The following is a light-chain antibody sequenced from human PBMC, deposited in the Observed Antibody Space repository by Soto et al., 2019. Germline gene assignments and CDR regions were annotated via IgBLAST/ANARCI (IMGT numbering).Light chain of an antibody. CDR3: QQRINWLT. CDR1: QSVSSD. CDR2: EAS. V-gene: IGKV3-11*01. J-gene: IGKJ4*01. Sequence: EIVLTQSPATLSLSPGERATLSCRASQSVSSDLAWYQQKPGQAPRLLIYEASNRATGIPARFSGSGSGTDCMLTISSLEPEDFAVYYCQQRINWLTFGGGTKVELK.